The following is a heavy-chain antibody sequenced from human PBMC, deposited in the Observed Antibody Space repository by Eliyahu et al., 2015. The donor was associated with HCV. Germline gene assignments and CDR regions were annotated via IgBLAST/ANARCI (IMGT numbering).Heavy chain of an antibody. D-gene: IGHD3-9*01. Sequence: WGWIRQPPGKGLEWIGSIYYSGSAYYNPSLKSRVTISVDTSKNQFSLRLSSVTAADTAVYYCARLAYNDILTGYYHFDSWGQGTLVTVSS. CDR3: ARLAYNDILTGYYHFDS. J-gene: IGHJ4*02. V-gene: IGHV4-39*01. CDR2: IYYSGSA.